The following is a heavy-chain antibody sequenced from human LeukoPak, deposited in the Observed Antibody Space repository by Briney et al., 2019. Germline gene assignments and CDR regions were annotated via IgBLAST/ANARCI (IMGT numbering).Heavy chain of an antibody. D-gene: IGHD5-12*01. CDR3: ARGLVLATDDAFDI. CDR2: IWDTEIT. J-gene: IGHJ3*02. V-gene: IGHV4-59*01. Sequence: SETLSLTCTVSGGSIRSYFWSWLRQPPGKGLEWFRYIWDTEITDYNPSLKSRVTISLDTSKNHFSLKLRSVTAADTALYFCARGLVLATDDAFDIWGQGTLVTVSS. CDR1: GGSIRSYF.